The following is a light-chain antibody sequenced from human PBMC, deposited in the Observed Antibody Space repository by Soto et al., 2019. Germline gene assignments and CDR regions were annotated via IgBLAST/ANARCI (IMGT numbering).Light chain of an antibody. J-gene: IGKJ1*01. CDR2: DAS. Sequence: EIVLTQSPATLSLSPGERATLSCRASQSVSSDLAWYQQKPGQAPRLLSYDASNRATGIPARFSGSGSGTDFTRTISSLEPEDFAVDYCQQRSNWPPWTFGQGPKVEIK. CDR1: QSVSSD. CDR3: QQRSNWPPWT. V-gene: IGKV3-11*01.